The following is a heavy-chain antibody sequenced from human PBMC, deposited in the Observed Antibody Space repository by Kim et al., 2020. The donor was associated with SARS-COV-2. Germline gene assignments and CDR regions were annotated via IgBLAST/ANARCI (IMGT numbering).Heavy chain of an antibody. J-gene: IGHJ4*02. CDR3: ARDGDNWNDFDY. D-gene: IGHD1-1*01. Sequence: GGSLRLSCGASGFIFSKSWMTWVRQAPGKGLEWVANMAPDGRDKNYADSVKGRSIISRDNAKKLIYLQMNNLKVEDTAVYFCARDGDNWNDFDYWGQGTLISVSS. CDR2: MAPDGRDK. CDR1: GFIFSKSW. V-gene: IGHV3-7*01.